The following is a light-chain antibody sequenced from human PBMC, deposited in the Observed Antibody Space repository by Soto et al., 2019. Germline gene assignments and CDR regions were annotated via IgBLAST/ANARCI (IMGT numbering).Light chain of an antibody. J-gene: IGKJ5*01. Sequence: IVLTQSPDTLSLSPGERATLSCRASQSVSSNYLAWYQQKLGQAPRLLIYDASRRATGIPDRFSGSGSGTDFTLTISRLEPEDFATYYCQQSYSTPFTFGQGTRLEIK. CDR3: QQSYSTPFT. CDR1: QSVSSNY. V-gene: IGKV3D-20*02. CDR2: DAS.